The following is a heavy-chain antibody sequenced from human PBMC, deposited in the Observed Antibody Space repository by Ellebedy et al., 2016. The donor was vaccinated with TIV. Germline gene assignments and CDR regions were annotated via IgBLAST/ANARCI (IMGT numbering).Heavy chain of an antibody. CDR1: GGSFSGYY. D-gene: IGHD4-23*01. Sequence: GSLRLXCAVYGGSFSGYYWSWIRQPPGKGLEWIGEINHSGSTNYNPSLKSRVTISVDTSKNQFSLKLSSVTAADTAVYYCARGPGYYGGNTNWGQGTLVTVSS. CDR3: ARGPGYYGGNTN. CDR2: INHSGST. V-gene: IGHV4-34*01. J-gene: IGHJ4*02.